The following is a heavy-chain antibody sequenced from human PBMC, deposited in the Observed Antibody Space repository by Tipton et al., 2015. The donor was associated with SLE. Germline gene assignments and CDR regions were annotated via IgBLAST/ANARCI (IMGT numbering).Heavy chain of an antibody. CDR2: INIDGSST. V-gene: IGHV3-74*03. CDR1: GFTFRNNY. J-gene: IGHJ4*02. D-gene: IGHD3-16*01. CDR3: ATGAVGRTGALGH. Sequence: GSLRLSCEASGFTFRNNYMHWVRQGPGKGLMWVSSINIDGSSTTYGDSVKGRFTISRDNAKNTLYLQMNSLRAEDTAVYYCATGAVGRTGALGHWGQGTLVTVSS.